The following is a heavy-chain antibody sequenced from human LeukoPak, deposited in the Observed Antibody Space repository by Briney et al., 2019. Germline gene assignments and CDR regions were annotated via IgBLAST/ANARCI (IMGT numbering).Heavy chain of an antibody. CDR1: GFTFGRFA. CDR3: TTESFHY. Sequence: GGSLRLSCAVSGFTFGRFAMNWVRQAPGKGLEWVSIISNSGTITSYADSVKGRFTISRDNSKNTVYLKMNSLRAEDTALYYCTTESFHYWGQGSLVAVSS. CDR2: ISNSGTIT. D-gene: IGHD3-10*01. J-gene: IGHJ4*02. V-gene: IGHV3-23*01.